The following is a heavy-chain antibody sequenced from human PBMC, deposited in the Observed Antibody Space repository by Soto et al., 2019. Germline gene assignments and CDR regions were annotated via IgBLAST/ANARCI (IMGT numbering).Heavy chain of an antibody. Sequence: PGESLKISCKGSGYSFTSYWIGWVRQMPGKGLEWMGIIYPGDSDTRYSPSFQGQVTISADKSSSTAYLQWSSLKASDTAMYYCARPIIFYYDSSGYPGYYYYGMDVWGQGTTVTVSS. CDR2: IYPGDSDT. D-gene: IGHD3-22*01. CDR3: ARPIIFYYDSSGYPGYYYYGMDV. J-gene: IGHJ6*02. V-gene: IGHV5-51*01. CDR1: GYSFTSYW.